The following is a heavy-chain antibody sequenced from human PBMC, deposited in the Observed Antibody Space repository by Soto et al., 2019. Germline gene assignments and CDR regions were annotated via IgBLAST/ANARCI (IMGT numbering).Heavy chain of an antibody. Sequence: PSETLSLTCTVSGCSISSYYWSWIRQPPGKGLEWIGYIYYSGSTNYNPSLKSRVIISVDTAKNQFSLRLSSVTAADTAVYYCTGAYYDINGYSLDPWGQGTSVTVSS. CDR1: GCSISSYY. J-gene: IGHJ5*02. CDR3: TGAYYDINGYSLDP. CDR2: IYYSGST. V-gene: IGHV4-59*01. D-gene: IGHD3-22*01.